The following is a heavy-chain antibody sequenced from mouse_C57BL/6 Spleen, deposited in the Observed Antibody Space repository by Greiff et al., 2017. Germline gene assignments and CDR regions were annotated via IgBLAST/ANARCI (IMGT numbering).Heavy chain of an antibody. CDR3: ARGNWDYFDY. Sequence: EVKLVESEGGLVQPGSSMKLSCTASGFTFSDYYMAWVRQVPEKGLEWVANINYDGSSTYYLDSLKSRFIISRDNATNILYLQMSSLKSEDTATYYCARGNWDYFDYWGQGTTLTVSS. J-gene: IGHJ2*01. V-gene: IGHV5-16*01. D-gene: IGHD4-1*01. CDR2: INYDGSST. CDR1: GFTFSDYY.